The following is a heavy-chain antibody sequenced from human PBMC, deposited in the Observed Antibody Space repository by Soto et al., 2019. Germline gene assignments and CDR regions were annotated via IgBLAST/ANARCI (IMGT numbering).Heavy chain of an antibody. V-gene: IGHV1-46*01. CDR3: ARDGDFWRWDY. CDR1: GYTFTGYA. CDR2: INPTGGST. Sequence: GASVKVSCKASGYTFTGYAMHWVRQAPGQRLEWMGIINPTGGSTTYAQKFQGRVTMTRDTPTSTVYMELSSLRFEDTAVYYCARDGDFWRWDYWGQGTQVTVSS. J-gene: IGHJ4*02. D-gene: IGHD3-3*01.